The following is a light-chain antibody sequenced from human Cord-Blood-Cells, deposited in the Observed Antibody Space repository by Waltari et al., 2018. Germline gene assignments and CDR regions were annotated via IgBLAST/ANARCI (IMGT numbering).Light chain of an antibody. V-gene: IGLV2-23*01. Sequence: QSALTQPASVSGSPGQSITISCTGTSSDVGSYNLVSWYQQHPGKAPKLMIDEGSKRPSGVSNRFSGSKSGNTDSLTISGLQAEDEADYYCCSYAGSRVFGGGTKLTVL. CDR1: SSDVGSYNL. CDR3: CSYAGSRV. J-gene: IGLJ3*02. CDR2: EGS.